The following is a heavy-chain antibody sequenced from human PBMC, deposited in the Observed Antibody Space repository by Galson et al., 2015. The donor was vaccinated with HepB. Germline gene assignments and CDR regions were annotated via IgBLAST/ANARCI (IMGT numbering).Heavy chain of an antibody. V-gene: IGHV3-33*01. J-gene: IGHJ4*02. D-gene: IGHD1-1*01. CDR3: TRGPRVQLERMDY. CDR2: IWYDDGSHK. CDR1: GSAFRNFG. Sequence: SLRLSCAASGSAFRNFGMHWVRQAPGKGLEWVAVIWYDDGSHKVYADSVKGRFTISRDNSKNTLYLGMNSLRVEDTAVYYCTRGPRVQLERMDYWGQGTLVTVSS.